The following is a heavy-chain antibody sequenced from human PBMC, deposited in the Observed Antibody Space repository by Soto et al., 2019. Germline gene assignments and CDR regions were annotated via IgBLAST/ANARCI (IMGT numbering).Heavy chain of an antibody. D-gene: IGHD6-13*01. CDR3: AKDPFPAGYYFDY. Sequence: PGGSLRLSCAASGFTFSRYAMSWVRQAPGKGLEWVSAISGSGGSTYYADSVKGRFTISRDNSKNTLYLQMNSLRAEDTAVYYCAKDPFPAGYYFDYWGQGTLVTVSS. V-gene: IGHV3-23*01. CDR2: ISGSGGST. CDR1: GFTFSRYA. J-gene: IGHJ4*02.